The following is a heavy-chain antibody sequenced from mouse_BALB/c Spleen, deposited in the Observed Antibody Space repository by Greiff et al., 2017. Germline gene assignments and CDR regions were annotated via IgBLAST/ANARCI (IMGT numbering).Heavy chain of an antibody. CDR3: ARDGHYYGSSYHAMDY. CDR2: IWAGGST. CDR1: GFSLTSYG. D-gene: IGHD1-1*01. Sequence: VMLVESGPGLVAPSQSLSITCTVSGFSLTSYGVHWVRQPPGKGLEWLGVIWAGGSTNYNSALMSRLSISKDNSKRQVFLKMNSLQTDDTAMYYCARDGHYYGSSYHAMDYWGQGTSVTVSS. V-gene: IGHV2-9*02. J-gene: IGHJ4*01.